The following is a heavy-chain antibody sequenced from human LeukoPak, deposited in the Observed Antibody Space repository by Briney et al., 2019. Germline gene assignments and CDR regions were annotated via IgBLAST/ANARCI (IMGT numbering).Heavy chain of an antibody. CDR1: GLTFSWFW. J-gene: IGHJ4*02. CDR3: ATAPAAADSQ. Sequence: GGSLRLSCAASGLTFSWFWLTWVRQAPGKGLEWAANIKGDGSETTYVDSVKGRFTISRDNAKNSLYLQMSNLRAEDTAVYYCATAPAAADSQWGQGTLVAVSS. D-gene: IGHD6-25*01. V-gene: IGHV3-7*01. CDR2: IKGDGSET.